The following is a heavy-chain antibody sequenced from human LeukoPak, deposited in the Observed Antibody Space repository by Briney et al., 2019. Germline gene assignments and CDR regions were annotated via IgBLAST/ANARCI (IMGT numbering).Heavy chain of an antibody. CDR2: IKQDGSEK. CDR1: GFTFSNYW. J-gene: IGHJ6*02. Sequence: GGSLRLSSAASGFTFSNYWMNWVRQAPGKGLECVANIKQDGSEKYYVDSVKGRFTISRDNAKNSLYLQMNSLRAEDTAVYYCTRGRGMDVWGQGTTVTVFS. V-gene: IGHV3-7*01. CDR3: TRGRGMDV.